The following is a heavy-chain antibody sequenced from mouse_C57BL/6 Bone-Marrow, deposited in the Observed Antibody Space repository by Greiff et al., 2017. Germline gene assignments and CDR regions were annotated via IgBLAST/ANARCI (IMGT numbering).Heavy chain of an antibody. CDR1: GYSFTGYY. CDR3: ARWGYYPDY. CDR2: INPSTGGT. V-gene: IGHV1-42*01. J-gene: IGHJ2*01. Sequence: VQLQQSGPELVKPGASVTISCKASGYSFTGYYMNWVKQSPEKSLEWIGEINPSTGGTNYNQKFKAKATLTVDKSSSTAYMQLKSLTSEDSAVYYCARWGYYPDYWGQGTTLTVSS.